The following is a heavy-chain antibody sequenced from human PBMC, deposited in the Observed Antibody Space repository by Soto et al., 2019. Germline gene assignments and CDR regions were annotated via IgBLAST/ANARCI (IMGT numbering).Heavy chain of an antibody. D-gene: IGHD6-6*01. V-gene: IGHV1-46*03. CDR3: VRATAARQRDYSYHYYLHI. CDR2: INPNGGST. J-gene: IGHJ6*03. Sequence: QVQLVQSGAEVKKPGASVKVSCKASGYTFINYYIHWVRQAPGQGLEWMGVINPNGGSTVYAQKFQGRVTQTRDTSTSTVYVELSSLRSDDTAVYFCVRATAARQRDYSYHYYLHIWGKGTTVTVSS. CDR1: GYTFINYY.